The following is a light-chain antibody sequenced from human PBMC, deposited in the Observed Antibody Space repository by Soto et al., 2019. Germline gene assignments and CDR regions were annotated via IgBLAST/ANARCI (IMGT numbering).Light chain of an antibody. Sequence: TQSPSTLSASVGDRVTITCRASQSISSWLAWYQQKPGKAPKLLIYKASSLESGVPSRFSGSGSGTEFTLTISSLQPDDFATYYCQQYNSYSITVGGGTKVEIK. CDR3: QQYNSYSIT. V-gene: IGKV1-5*03. CDR2: KAS. J-gene: IGKJ4*01. CDR1: QSISSW.